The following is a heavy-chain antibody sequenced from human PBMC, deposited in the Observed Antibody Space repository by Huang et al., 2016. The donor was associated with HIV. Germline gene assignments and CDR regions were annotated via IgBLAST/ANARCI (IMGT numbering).Heavy chain of an antibody. Sequence: QVQLQESGPGLVKPSETLSLSCTVSGGSIRSHHWSWIRKHPGKGLEWIATTSDTGRTNDNPPVKSRVSMSVDTSKNNCSLKLTAVTDAETAVYYCARSPQIYQTSGLAHYYFDFWGRGTLVTVSS. CDR1: GGSIRSHH. J-gene: IGHJ2*01. D-gene: IGHD6-19*01. V-gene: IGHV4-59*11. CDR3: ARSPQIYQTSGLAHYYFDF. CDR2: TSDTGRT.